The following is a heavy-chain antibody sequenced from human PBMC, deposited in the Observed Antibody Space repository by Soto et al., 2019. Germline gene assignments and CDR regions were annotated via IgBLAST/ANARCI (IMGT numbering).Heavy chain of an antibody. J-gene: IGHJ6*02. CDR3: ARGQLLHYQYGLDV. V-gene: IGHV4-59*13. D-gene: IGHD2-2*01. CDR1: GSPITTFY. CDR2: FYHGGST. Sequence: QVQLQESGPGPVQASETLSLTCTVSGSPITTFYWSWIRLSPDKGLECIGFFYHGGSTHYNPSLKRRVTISAATSTTQFFLNVRSVTAADTAVYYCARGQLLHYQYGLDVWGPGTAVTVSS.